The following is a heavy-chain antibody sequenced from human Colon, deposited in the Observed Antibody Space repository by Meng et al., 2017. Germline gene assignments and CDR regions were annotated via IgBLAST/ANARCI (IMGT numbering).Heavy chain of an antibody. Sequence: QITLKETGPALVKPTHTVTLTCTFSGFSPTTSGVSVAWIRQPPGEALEWLALIYWDDDKRYSPSLKNRLAITKDTSKNQVVLTMTNMDPMDTGTYYCAHSPQGYFDYWGPGTLVTVSS. V-gene: IGHV2-5*02. CDR3: AHSPQGYFDY. J-gene: IGHJ4*02. CDR2: IYWDDDK. CDR1: GFSPTTSGVS.